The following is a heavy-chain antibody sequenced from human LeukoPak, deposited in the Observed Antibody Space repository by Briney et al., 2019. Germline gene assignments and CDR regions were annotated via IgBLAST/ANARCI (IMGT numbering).Heavy chain of an antibody. Sequence: PGGSLRLSCAASGFTFSSYGMHWVRQAPGKGLEWVAFIRYDGSNKYYADSVKGRFTISRDNSKNTLYLRMNSLRAEDTAVYYCAKNRRCSSTSCYEFYFDYWGQGTLVTVSS. J-gene: IGHJ4*02. CDR3: AKNRRCSSTSCYEFYFDY. CDR1: GFTFSSYG. D-gene: IGHD2-2*01. CDR2: IRYDGSNK. V-gene: IGHV3-30*02.